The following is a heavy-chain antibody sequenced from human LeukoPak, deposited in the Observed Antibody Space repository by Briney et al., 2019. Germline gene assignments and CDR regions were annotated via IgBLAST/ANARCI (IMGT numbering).Heavy chain of an antibody. CDR3: ARDSCSSTSCYEYFDY. V-gene: IGHV4-4*07. D-gene: IGHD2-2*01. Sequence: PSETLSLTCTVSGGSISSYYWSWIQQPAGKGLEWIGRIYTSGSTNYNPSLKSRVTMSVDTSKNQFSLKLSSVTAADTAVYYCARDSCSSTSCYEYFDYWGQGTLVTVSS. CDR1: GGSISSYY. J-gene: IGHJ4*02. CDR2: IYTSGST.